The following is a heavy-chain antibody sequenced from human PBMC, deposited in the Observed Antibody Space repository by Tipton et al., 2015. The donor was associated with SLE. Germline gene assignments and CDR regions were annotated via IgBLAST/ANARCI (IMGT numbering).Heavy chain of an antibody. J-gene: IGHJ3*02. V-gene: IGHV4-34*01. D-gene: IGHD5-18*01. Sequence: TLSLTCAVYGGSFSGYYWSWIRQPPGKGLEWIGETNHSGSTNYNPSLKSRVTISVDTSKNQFSLKLSSVTAADTAVYYCARLNTAKDAFDIWGQGTMVTVSS. CDR3: ARLNTAKDAFDI. CDR2: TNHSGST. CDR1: GGSFSGYY.